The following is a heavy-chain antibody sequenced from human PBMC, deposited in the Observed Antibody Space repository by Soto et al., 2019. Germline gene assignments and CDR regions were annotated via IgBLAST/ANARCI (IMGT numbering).Heavy chain of an antibody. J-gene: IGHJ2*01. CDR1: GFTFGDYA. Sequence: EVQLVESGGVLVKPGRSLRLSCTASGFTFGDYAMSWFRQTPGKGLEWVGFIRSKAYGGTTEYAASVKGRFTISRDDSKSIAYLQMNSLKIEDTAVYYCTRVDDGRGFEYFHLWGRGTLVTVSS. D-gene: IGHD3-22*01. V-gene: IGHV3-49*05. CDR2: IRSKAYGGTT. CDR3: TRVDDGRGFEYFHL.